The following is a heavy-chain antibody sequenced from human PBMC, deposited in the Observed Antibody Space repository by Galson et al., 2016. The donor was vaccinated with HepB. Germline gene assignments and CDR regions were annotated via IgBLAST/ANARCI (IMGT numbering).Heavy chain of an antibody. J-gene: IGHJ4*02. D-gene: IGHD5-24*01. CDR1: GFTFTSYG. CDR2: ISYNGRTT. Sequence: SLRLSCAASGFTFTSYGINWVRQAPGQGLEWVSGISYNGRTTYYADSVKGRFTISRDTFKNTLYLQMNSLRAEDTAVYYCSKDGRWLNYWGQGTLVSVTS. V-gene: IGHV3-23*01. CDR3: SKDGRWLNY.